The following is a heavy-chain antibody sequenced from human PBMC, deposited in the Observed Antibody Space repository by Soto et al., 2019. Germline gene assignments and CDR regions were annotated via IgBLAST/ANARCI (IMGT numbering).Heavy chain of an antibody. J-gene: IGHJ4*02. Sequence: EAQLLESGGGLVQPGGSLNLSCAASAFTFNNYAMSWVRQAPGKGLEWVSGIGGSGRTTYYADSVKGRFTISRDNSNNTLFLQMNSLRAEDTAVYYCAKSRYSDSSGDFYDYWGQGTLVTVSS. CDR1: AFTFNNYA. CDR2: IGGSGRTT. V-gene: IGHV3-23*01. D-gene: IGHD3-22*01. CDR3: AKSRYSDSSGDFYDY.